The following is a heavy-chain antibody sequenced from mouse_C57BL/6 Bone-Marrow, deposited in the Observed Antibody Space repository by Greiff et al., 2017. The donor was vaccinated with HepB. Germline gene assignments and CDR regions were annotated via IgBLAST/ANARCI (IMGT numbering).Heavy chain of an antibody. CDR1: GYTFTDYY. V-gene: IGHV1-19*01. CDR3: ARRRILDFDY. Sequence: EVQLVESGPVLVKPGASVKMSCKASGYTFTDYYMNWVKQSHGKSLEWIGVINPYNGGTSYNQKFKGKATLTVDKSSSTAYMELNSLTSEDSAVYYCARRRILDFDYWGQGTTLTVSS. CDR2: INPYNGGT. J-gene: IGHJ2*01.